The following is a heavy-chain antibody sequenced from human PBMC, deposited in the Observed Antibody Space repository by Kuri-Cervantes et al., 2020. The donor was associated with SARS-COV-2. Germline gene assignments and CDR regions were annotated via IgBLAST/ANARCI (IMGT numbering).Heavy chain of an antibody. J-gene: IGHJ3*02. CDR1: GFTFSSYW. CDR2: INSDGSST. Sequence: GGSLRLSCAASGFTFSSYWMHWVRQAPGKGLVWVSRINSDGSSTSYADSVKGRFTISRDNAKNTLYLQMNSLRAEDTAVYYCARANEYYDILTGRNDAFDIWGQGTMVTVSS. CDR3: ARANEYYDILTGRNDAFDI. D-gene: IGHD3-9*01. V-gene: IGHV3-74*01.